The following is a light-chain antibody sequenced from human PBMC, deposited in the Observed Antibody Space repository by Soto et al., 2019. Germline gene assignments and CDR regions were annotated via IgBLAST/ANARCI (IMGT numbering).Light chain of an antibody. CDR2: GAS. CDR1: QSVSSSY. Sequence: EIVLKPSTSPLSLSPGERATLSCSASQSVSSSYLAWYQQKPGQAPRLLIYGASSRATGIPGRFSGSGSGTDFTLTISRLEPEDFAVYYCQQDGCLLWTFGQGTKVDIK. J-gene: IGKJ1*01. CDR3: QQDGCLLWT. V-gene: IGKV3-20*01.